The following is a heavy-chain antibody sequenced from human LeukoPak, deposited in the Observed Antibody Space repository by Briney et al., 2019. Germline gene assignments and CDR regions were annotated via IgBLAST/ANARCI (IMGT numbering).Heavy chain of an antibody. D-gene: IGHD3-22*01. CDR1: GYTFTGYY. CDR2: IKADSGGT. CDR3: ATSGYPYNAFDI. V-gene: IGHV1-2*02. Sequence: ASVKVSCRASGYTFTGYYMHWVRQAPGQGLEWMGWIKADSGGTNYAQRFQGRVTMTRDTSISTAYMDLSRLRSDDTAVYHCATSGYPYNAFDIWGQGTMVTVSS. J-gene: IGHJ3*02.